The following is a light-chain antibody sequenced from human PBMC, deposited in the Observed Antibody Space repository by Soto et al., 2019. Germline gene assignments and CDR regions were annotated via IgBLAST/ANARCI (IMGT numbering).Light chain of an antibody. CDR3: SSYTSSSTYVL. Sequence: QSALTQPASVSGSPGQAITISCTGTSSDVGGYNYVSWYQQHPGKAPKLMLYDVSNRPSGVSNRFSGPKSGNMASLPISGLQAEDEADYYCSSYTSSSTYVLFGGGTKRTVL. J-gene: IGLJ2*01. V-gene: IGLV2-14*03. CDR1: SSDVGGYNY. CDR2: DVS.